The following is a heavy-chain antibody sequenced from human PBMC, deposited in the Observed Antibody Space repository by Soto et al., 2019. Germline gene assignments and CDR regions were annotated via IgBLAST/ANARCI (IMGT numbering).Heavy chain of an antibody. CDR2: ISGSGGST. Sequence: GGSLRLSCAASGFTFSSYAMSWVRQAPGKGLEWVSAISGSGGSTYYADSVKGRFTISRDNSKNTLYLQMSSLRAEDTAVYYCASSLTSGYSSGWTDYYYYGMDVWGQGTTVTVSS. D-gene: IGHD6-19*01. CDR1: GFTFSSYA. V-gene: IGHV3-23*01. J-gene: IGHJ6*02. CDR3: ASSLTSGYSSGWTDYYYYGMDV.